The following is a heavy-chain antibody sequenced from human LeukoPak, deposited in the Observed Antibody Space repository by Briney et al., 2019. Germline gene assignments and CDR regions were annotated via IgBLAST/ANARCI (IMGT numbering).Heavy chain of an antibody. CDR3: VKDTIFTVDSFDY. Sequence: GGSLRLSCAVSGMTFERHGMHWVRQPPGKGLEWLAFIKYDGSRTDYEDSVKGRFTVSRDNSKNTLYLEMNSLRAEDTAVYYCVKDTIFTVDSFDYWGQGTLVTVSS. CDR2: IKYDGSRT. CDR1: GMTFERHG. V-gene: IGHV3-30*02. D-gene: IGHD3-3*01. J-gene: IGHJ4*02.